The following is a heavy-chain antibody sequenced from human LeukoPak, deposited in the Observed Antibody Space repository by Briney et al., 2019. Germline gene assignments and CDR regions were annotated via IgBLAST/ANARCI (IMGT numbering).Heavy chain of an antibody. CDR3: ARGSGWYGYYFDY. Sequence: PSQTLSLTCAVSGGSISSGGYSWSWIRQPPGKGLEWIGYIYHSGSTYYNPSLKSRVTISVDRSKNQFSLKLSSVTAADTAVYYCARGSGWYGYYFDYWGQGTLVTVSS. V-gene: IGHV4-30-2*01. D-gene: IGHD6-19*01. CDR1: GGSISSGGYS. J-gene: IGHJ4*02. CDR2: IYHSGST.